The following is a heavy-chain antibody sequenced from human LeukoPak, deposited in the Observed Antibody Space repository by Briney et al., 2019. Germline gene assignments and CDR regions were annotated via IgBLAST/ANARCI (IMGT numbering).Heavy chain of an antibody. J-gene: IGHJ4*02. V-gene: IGHV4-30-4*08. CDR3: ARELMVGGYLRSYCFDY. CDR2: IYYSGST. D-gene: IGHD2-8*01. CDR1: GGSISSGDYY. Sequence: SETLSLTCTVSGGSISSGDYYWSWIRQPPGKGLEWIGYIYYSGSTYYNPSLKSRVTISVDTSKNQFSLKLSSVTAADTAMYYCARELMVGGYLRSYCFDYWGQGTLVTVSS.